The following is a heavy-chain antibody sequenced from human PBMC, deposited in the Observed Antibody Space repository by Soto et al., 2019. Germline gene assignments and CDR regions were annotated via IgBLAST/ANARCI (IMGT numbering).Heavy chain of an antibody. CDR3: GLNNYETTAGAFHM. D-gene: IGHD3-22*01. V-gene: IGHV3-30*03. CDR1: GFSCRSLA. J-gene: IGHJ3*02. Sequence: XGARRLSWSAAGFSCRSLAMHWVRQAPGKGLEWVALVSFDGGSTYYAESVKGRFTASRDNSKDTLHLQMKSLRADDTAVYYCGLNNYETTAGAFHMWGQGTMVTVSS. CDR2: VSFDGGST.